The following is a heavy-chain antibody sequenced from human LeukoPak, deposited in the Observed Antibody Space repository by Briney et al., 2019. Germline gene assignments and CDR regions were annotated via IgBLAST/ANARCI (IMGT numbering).Heavy chain of an antibody. CDR1: GFTFSSYA. CDR3: AKLSWSSDFDY. V-gene: IGHV3-64D*09. D-gene: IGHD2-15*01. J-gene: IGHJ4*02. Sequence: GGSLRLSCSASGFTFSSYAMYWVRQAPGKGLEYVSAISSSGGSTYYADSVKGRFTISRDNSKNTLYLQMSSLRAEDTAVYYCAKLSWSSDFDYWGQGTLVTVSS. CDR2: ISSSGGST.